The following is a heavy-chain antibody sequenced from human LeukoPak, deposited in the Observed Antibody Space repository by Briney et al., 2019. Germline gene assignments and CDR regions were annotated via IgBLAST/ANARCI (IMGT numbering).Heavy chain of an antibody. V-gene: IGHV6-1*01. Sequence: SQTLSLTCAISGDSVSSNSAAWNWIRQSPSRGLEWLGRTYYRSKWYNDYAVSVKSRITINPDTSKNQFSLQLNSVTPEDTAVYYCARVTYLSYSSGQNWFDPWGQGTLVTVSS. CDR3: ARVTYLSYSSGQNWFDP. CDR2: TYYRSKWYN. CDR1: GDSVSSNSAA. D-gene: IGHD6-19*01. J-gene: IGHJ5*02.